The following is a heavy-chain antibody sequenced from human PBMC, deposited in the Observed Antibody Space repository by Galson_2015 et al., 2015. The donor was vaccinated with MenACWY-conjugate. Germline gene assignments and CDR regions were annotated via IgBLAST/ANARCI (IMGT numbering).Heavy chain of an antibody. D-gene: IGHD1-26*01. V-gene: IGHV5-51*01. CDR2: ISPGDSNT. CDR3: ARHPPGGRGLDV. CDR1: GYSFTTYW. Sequence: QSGAEVKKSGESLKISCQGSGYSFTTYWIAWVRQMPGRALERVGLISPGDSNTRYSPSFQGQVTISADKSISTAYLQWSSLKASDTAMYYCARHPPGGRGLDVWGQGTTVTVSS. J-gene: IGHJ6*02.